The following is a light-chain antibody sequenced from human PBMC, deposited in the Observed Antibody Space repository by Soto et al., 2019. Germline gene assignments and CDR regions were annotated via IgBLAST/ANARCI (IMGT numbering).Light chain of an antibody. CDR1: QTISSW. CDR3: QHYNSYSEA. Sequence: IQMTQSPSTLSGSVGASVTIPYRASQTISSWLAWYQQKPGKAPKLLIYKASTLKSGVPSRFSGSGSGTEFTLTISSLQPDDFATCYCQHYNSYSEAFGQGTKVDIK. CDR2: KAS. J-gene: IGKJ1*01. V-gene: IGKV1-5*03.